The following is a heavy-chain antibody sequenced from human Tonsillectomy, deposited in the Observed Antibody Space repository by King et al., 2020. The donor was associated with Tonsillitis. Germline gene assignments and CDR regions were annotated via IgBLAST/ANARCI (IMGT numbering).Heavy chain of an antibody. J-gene: IGHJ3*02. Sequence: VQLVESGGGLVKPGGSLRLSCAASGFTFSNAWMSWVRQAPGKGLEWVGRIKSKTDGGTTDYAAPVKGRFTISRDDSKNTLYLQMNSLKTEDTAVYYCLCYDVLTGYDAFDIWGQGTMVTVSS. V-gene: IGHV3-15*01. CDR1: GFTFSNAW. CDR3: LCYDVLTGYDAFDI. CDR2: IKSKTDGGTT. D-gene: IGHD3-9*01.